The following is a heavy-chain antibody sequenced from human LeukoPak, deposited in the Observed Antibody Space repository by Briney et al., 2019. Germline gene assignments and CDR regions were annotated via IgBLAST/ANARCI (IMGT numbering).Heavy chain of an antibody. CDR2: IYSSGST. CDR1: GDSVSSGTYY. J-gene: IGHJ4*02. D-gene: IGHD5-18*01. Sequence: SETLSLTCTVSGDSVSSGTYYWAWIRQPPGKGLEWIGYIYSSGSTNYNPSLKSRVTISIHTSKNQFSLKLSSVTAADTAVYYCARVQIGYSYGLFDYWGQGTLVTVSS. CDR3: ARVQIGYSYGLFDY. V-gene: IGHV4-61*01.